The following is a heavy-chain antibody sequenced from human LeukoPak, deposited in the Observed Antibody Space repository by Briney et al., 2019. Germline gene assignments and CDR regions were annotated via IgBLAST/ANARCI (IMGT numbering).Heavy chain of an antibody. Sequence: GGSLRLSCAASGFTFSDYYMSWIRQAPGKGLEWVSYISSSGSTIYYADSVKGRFAISRDNAKNSLYLQMNSLRAEDTAVYYCALGRTYYYDSSGYYPVDYWGQGTLVTVSS. CDR3: ALGRTYYYDSSGYYPVDY. D-gene: IGHD3-22*01. CDR2: ISSSGSTI. CDR1: GFTFSDYY. J-gene: IGHJ4*02. V-gene: IGHV3-11*01.